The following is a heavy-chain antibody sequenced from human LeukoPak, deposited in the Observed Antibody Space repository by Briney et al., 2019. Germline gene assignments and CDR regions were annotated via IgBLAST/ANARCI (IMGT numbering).Heavy chain of an antibody. CDR3: ARRMVGVIDAFDY. CDR2: GLPLAAT. CDR1: IDSLSIPISY. Sequence: PWVTQSLPRAFSIDSLSIPISYWGSIRQPRGGGLGWKATGLPLAATFYSPHLAGPLTMTIDTSRDQFSLKITCMTAADTAVYSCARRMVGVIDAFDYWGQGALVTVSS. V-gene: IGHV4-39*01. J-gene: IGHJ4*02. D-gene: IGHD1-26*01.